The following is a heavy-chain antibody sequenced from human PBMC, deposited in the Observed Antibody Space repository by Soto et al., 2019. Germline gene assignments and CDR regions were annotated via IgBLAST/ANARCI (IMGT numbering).Heavy chain of an antibody. J-gene: IGHJ6*03. CDR2: MNPNSGNT. V-gene: IGHV1-8*01. Sequence: QVQLVQSGAEVKKPGASVKVSCKASGYTFTSYDINWVRQATGQGLEWMGWMNPNSGNTGYAQKFQGRVTMTRNTSISTAYMELSSLRSEDTAVYYCARVLFELWPYDYYYYYYMDVWGKGTTVTVSS. D-gene: IGHD5-18*01. CDR3: ARVLFELWPYDYYYYYYMDV. CDR1: GYTFTSYD.